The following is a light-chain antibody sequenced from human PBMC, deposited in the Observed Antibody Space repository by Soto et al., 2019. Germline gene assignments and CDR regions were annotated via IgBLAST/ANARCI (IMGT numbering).Light chain of an antibody. CDR2: GAS. Sequence: IVLTQSPGTLSLSPGERATLSCRASQSVSSSYLAWYQQKPGQAPRLLIYGASTRATGIPARFSGSGSGTDFTLTISSLQSEDFAVYFCQQFYTWPQTFGHGTKVDIK. J-gene: IGKJ1*01. CDR3: QQFYTWPQT. V-gene: IGKV3D-7*01. CDR1: QSVSSSY.